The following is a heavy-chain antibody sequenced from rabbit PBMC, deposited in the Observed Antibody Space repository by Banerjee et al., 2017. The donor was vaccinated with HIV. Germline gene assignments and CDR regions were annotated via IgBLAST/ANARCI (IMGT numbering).Heavy chain of an antibody. CDR3: ARESGSAGAGYAL. J-gene: IGHJ4*01. CDR1: GFDLSSYYY. Sequence: QEQLEESGGGLVKPEGSLTLTCKASGFDLSSYYYMCWVRQAPGKGLEWIACIGTGGGSTWYASWVNGRFTIAKTSSTTVTLQMTSLTAADTATYFCARESGSAGAGYALWGPGTLVTVS. D-gene: IGHD6-1*01. CDR2: IGTGGGST. V-gene: IGHV1S45*01.